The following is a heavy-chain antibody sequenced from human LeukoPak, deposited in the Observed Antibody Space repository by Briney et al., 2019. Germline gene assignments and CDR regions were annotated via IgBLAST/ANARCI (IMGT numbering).Heavy chain of an antibody. CDR1: GGSISSGDYY. Sequence: SETLSLTCTVSGGSISSGDYYWSWIRQPPGKGLEWIGYIYYSGSTYYNPSLKSRVTISVDTSKNQFSLKLSSVTAADTAVYYCARESTVTNHFDYWGQGTLVTVSS. V-gene: IGHV4-30-4*02. D-gene: IGHD4-17*01. J-gene: IGHJ4*02. CDR2: IYYSGST. CDR3: ARESTVTNHFDY.